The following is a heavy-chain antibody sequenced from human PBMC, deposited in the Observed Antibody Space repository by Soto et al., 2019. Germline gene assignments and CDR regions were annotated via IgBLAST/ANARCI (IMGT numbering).Heavy chain of an antibody. CDR3: ANTYGSGSYYTFDY. J-gene: IGHJ4*02. D-gene: IGHD3-10*01. CDR2: ISGSGGST. Sequence: EVQLLESGGGLVQPGGSLRLSCAASGFTFSSYAMSWVRQAPGKGREWVSAISGSGGSTYYADSVKGRFTISRDNSKNTLYLQMNSLRAEDTAVYYCANTYGSGSYYTFDYWGQGTLVNVSS. V-gene: IGHV3-23*01. CDR1: GFTFSSYA.